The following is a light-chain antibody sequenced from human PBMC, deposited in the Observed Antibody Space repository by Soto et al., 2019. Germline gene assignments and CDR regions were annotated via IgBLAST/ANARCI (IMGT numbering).Light chain of an antibody. CDR1: QGISNY. J-gene: IGKJ1*01. V-gene: IGKV1-27*01. Sequence: DIQMTQSPSSLSASVGDRVTITCRASQGISNYLAWYQQKPGKVPNLLICAASPLQSGIPSPFSGSGFGTALPLTISSLQPEDVATYYWQKDDSAPWTFGQGTKVQIK. CDR3: QKDDSAPWT. CDR2: AAS.